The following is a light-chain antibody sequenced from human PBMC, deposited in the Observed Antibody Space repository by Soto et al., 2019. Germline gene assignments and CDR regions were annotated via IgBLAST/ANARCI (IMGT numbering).Light chain of an antibody. CDR3: AAWDDSLSGPNWV. J-gene: IGLJ3*02. V-gene: IGLV1-47*01. CDR2: RNN. Sequence: QSVLTQPPSASGTPGQRVTISCSGSTSNIGSKTVSWYQQLPGSAPRVLIYRNNQRPSGVPDRFSGSKSGTSASLAISGLRSEDEADYYCAAWDDSLSGPNWVFGGGTKLTVL. CDR1: TSNIGSKT.